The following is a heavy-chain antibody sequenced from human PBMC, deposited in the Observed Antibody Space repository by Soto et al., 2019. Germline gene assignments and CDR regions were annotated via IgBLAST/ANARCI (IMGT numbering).Heavy chain of an antibody. CDR1: GGSMNSGVYY. D-gene: IGHD6-6*01. J-gene: IGHJ6*02. V-gene: IGHV4-31*03. Sequence: SETLDLTCSVSGGSMNSGVYYGIWIRQHPGKGLEWIGYIYYNGDTYYNPSLKSRVTISVDTSKNQFSLNLTSVTAADTAVYYCARRGGSSSGYYYYAMDVWGQGTTVTVSS. CDR2: IYYNGDT. CDR3: ARRGGSSSGYYYYAMDV.